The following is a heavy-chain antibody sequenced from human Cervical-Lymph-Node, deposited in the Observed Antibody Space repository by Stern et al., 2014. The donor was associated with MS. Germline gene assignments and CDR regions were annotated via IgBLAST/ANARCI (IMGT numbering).Heavy chain of an antibody. D-gene: IGHD3-22*01. Sequence: EVQLVESGGGLVEPGGSLRLSCADSGLPFSTNWMHWVRPAPGKGLVGVSRINEDGRTTNYADSVKGRFTISRDNARNTLYLQMNSLRAEDTAVYFCSRDLSGSRDLWGQGTLVTVSS. V-gene: IGHV3-74*01. J-gene: IGHJ5*02. CDR1: GLPFSTNW. CDR3: SRDLSGSRDL. CDR2: INEDGRTT.